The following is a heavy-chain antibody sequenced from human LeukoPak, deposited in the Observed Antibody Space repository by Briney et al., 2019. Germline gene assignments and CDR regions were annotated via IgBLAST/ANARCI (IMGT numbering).Heavy chain of an antibody. D-gene: IGHD3-10*01. V-gene: IGHV1-46*01. CDR2: INPCGGST. CDR3: ARAPYGSGSYYNGLGY. CDR1: GYTFTSYY. Sequence: ASVKVSCKASGYTFTSYYMHWVRQAPGQGLEWMGIINPCGGSTSYAQKFQGRVTMTRDTSTSTVYMELSSLRSEDTAVYYCARAPYGSGSYYNGLGYWGQGTLVTVSS. J-gene: IGHJ4*02.